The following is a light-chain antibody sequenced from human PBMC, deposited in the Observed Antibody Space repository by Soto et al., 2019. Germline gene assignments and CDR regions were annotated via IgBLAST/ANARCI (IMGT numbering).Light chain of an antibody. CDR1: QSVSSSY. J-gene: IGKJ1*01. V-gene: IGKV3-20*01. Sequence: EIVLTQSPGTLSLSPGERATLSCRASQSVSSSYLAWYQQKPGQAPGLLIYGASSRATGIPDRFSGSGPGTDITLTISRLEPEEFAVYYCQQYNNWPPRTFAPETKVEIK. CDR2: GAS. CDR3: QQYNNWPPRT.